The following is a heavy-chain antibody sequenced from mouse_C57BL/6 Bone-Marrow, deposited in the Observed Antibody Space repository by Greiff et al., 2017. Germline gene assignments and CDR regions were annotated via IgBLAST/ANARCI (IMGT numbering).Heavy chain of an antibody. CDR1: GYTFTSYW. V-gene: IGHV1-69*01. CDR3: AFTTVVALHWYFDV. D-gene: IGHD1-1*01. CDR2: IDPSDSYT. Sequence: QVQLQQPGAELVMPGASVKLSCKASGYTFTSYWMHWVKQRPGQGLAWIGEIDPSDSYTNYNQKFKGKSTLTVDKSSSTAYMQLSSLTSEDSAVYYCAFTTVVALHWYFDVWGTGTTVTVSS. J-gene: IGHJ1*03.